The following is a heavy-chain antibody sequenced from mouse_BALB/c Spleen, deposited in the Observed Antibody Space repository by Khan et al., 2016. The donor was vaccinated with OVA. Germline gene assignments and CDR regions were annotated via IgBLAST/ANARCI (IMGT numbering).Heavy chain of an antibody. Sequence: VQLQQSGPELVKPGASVKISCKASGYSFTGYFMNWVMQSHGKSLEWIGRINPHIGETFYNPKFKGKATLTADESSSTAHMELRSLASEDSVVYYCARIYGSDFDYWGQGTTLTVSS. CDR3: ARIYGSDFDY. CDR2: INPHIGET. CDR1: GYSFTGYF. V-gene: IGHV1-20*02. J-gene: IGHJ2*01. D-gene: IGHD1-1*01.